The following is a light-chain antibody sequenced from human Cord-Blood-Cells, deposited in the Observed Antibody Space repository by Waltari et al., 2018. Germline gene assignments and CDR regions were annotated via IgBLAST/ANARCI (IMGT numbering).Light chain of an antibody. CDR3: SSYTSSSTWV. J-gene: IGLJ3*02. CDR2: DVS. V-gene: IGLV2-14*01. Sequence: QSALTQPASVSGSPGQSITISCTGTSSDVGGYNYVSWYQQHPGKAPKLMISDVSKRPSWVSNRFSGSKSGNTASLTISGLQAEDEADYYCSSYTSSSTWVFGGGTKLTVL. CDR1: SSDVGGYNY.